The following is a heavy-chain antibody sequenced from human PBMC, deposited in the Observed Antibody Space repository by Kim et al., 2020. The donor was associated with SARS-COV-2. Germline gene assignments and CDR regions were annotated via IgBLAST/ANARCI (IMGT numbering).Heavy chain of an antibody. J-gene: IGHJ6*03. D-gene: IGHD6-13*01. CDR3: ARVGQLDYYYYYYIDV. V-gene: IGHV3-11*01. Sequence: SVKGRFTISRDNAKNSLYLQMNSLRAEDTAVYYCARVGQLDYYYYYYIDVWGKGTTVPVSS.